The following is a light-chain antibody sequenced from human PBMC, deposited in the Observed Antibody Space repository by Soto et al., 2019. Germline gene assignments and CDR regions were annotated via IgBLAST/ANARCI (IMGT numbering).Light chain of an antibody. J-gene: IGLJ3*02. CDR2: EVS. V-gene: IGLV2-14*01. Sequence: QSVLTQPASVSGSPGQSITISCTGTSSDVGGHNYVSWYRHHPGKAPKLIIYEVSNRPSGISNRFSGSKSDNTASLTISGLQAEDEADYYCSSYTSSSTWVFGGGTKVTVL. CDR1: SSDVGGHNY. CDR3: SSYTSSSTWV.